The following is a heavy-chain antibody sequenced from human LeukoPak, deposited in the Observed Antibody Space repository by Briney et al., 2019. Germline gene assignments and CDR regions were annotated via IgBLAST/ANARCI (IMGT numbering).Heavy chain of an antibody. D-gene: IGHD2-15*01. CDR2: IYPSDSDD. V-gene: IGHV5-51*01. CDR3: VRQGGDY. CDR1: GYIFSTFTTYW. Sequence: GESLKISCQGSGYIFSTFTTYWIGWVRQMPGKGLEWMGIIYPSDSDDRYSPSFEGRVTISVDKSISTAYLQWSSLKASDTAMYYCVRQGGDYWGQGTLVTVSS. J-gene: IGHJ4*02.